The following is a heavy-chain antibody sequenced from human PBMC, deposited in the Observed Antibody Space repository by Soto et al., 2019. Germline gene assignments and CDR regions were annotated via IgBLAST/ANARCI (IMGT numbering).Heavy chain of an antibody. CDR2: ISAYNGNT. J-gene: IGHJ4*02. V-gene: IGHV1-18*01. CDR3: ARETVAGTTGFDY. Sequence: ASVKVSCKASGGTFSSYAISWVRQAPGQGLEWMGWISAYNGNTNYAQKLQGRVTMTTDTSTSTAYMELRSLRSDDTAVYYCARETVAGTTGFDYWGQGTLVTVSS. D-gene: IGHD6-19*01. CDR1: GGTFSSYA.